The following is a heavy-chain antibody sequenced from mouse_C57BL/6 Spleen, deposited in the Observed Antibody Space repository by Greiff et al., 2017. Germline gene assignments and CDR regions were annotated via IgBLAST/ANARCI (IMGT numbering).Heavy chain of an antibody. CDR3: SRSLGGVFAY. Sequence: EVQLQQSGPELVKPGASVKISCKASGYTFTDYYMNWVKQSHGKGLEWIGDINPNNGGTSYNQKFKGKATLTVDKSSSTAYLQLRSLTAEDSAAYYCSRSLGGVFAYWGKGTLVT. J-gene: IGHJ3*01. CDR1: GYTFTDYY. CDR2: INPNNGGT. V-gene: IGHV1-26*01. D-gene: IGHD4-1*01.